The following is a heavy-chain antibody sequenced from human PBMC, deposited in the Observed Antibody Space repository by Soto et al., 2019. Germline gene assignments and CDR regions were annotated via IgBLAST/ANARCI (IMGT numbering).Heavy chain of an antibody. CDR2: ISSSSSYI. Sequence: TGGSLRLSCAASGFTFSSYSMNWVRQAPGKGLEWVSSISSSSSYIYYADSVKGRFTISRDNAKNSLYLQMNSLRAEDTAVYYCARDRREGYCSSTSCYLYYYGMDVWGQGTTVTVSS. J-gene: IGHJ6*02. D-gene: IGHD2-2*01. V-gene: IGHV3-21*01. CDR3: ARDRREGYCSSTSCYLYYYGMDV. CDR1: GFTFSSYS.